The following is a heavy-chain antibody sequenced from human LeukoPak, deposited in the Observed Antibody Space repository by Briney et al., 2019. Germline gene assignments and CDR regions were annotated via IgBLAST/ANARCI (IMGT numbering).Heavy chain of an antibody. CDR1: GFTFSSYA. J-gene: IGHJ5*02. CDR2: ISGSGGST. V-gene: IGHV3-23*01. Sequence: PGGSLRLSCAASGFTFSSYAMSWVRQSPGKGLEWVSAISGSGGSTYYADSVKGRFTISRDNSKNTLYLQMNSLRAEDTAVYYCAKDADRMDGSGSFDPWGQGTLVTVSS. CDR3: AKDADRMDGSGSFDP. D-gene: IGHD3-10*01.